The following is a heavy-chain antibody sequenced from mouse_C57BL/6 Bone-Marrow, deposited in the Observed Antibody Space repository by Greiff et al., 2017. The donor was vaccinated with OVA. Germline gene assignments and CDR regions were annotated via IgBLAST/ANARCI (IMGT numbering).Heavy chain of an antibody. J-gene: IGHJ3*01. CDR2: IDPSDSYT. CDR1: GYTFTSYW. V-gene: IGHV1-69*01. D-gene: IGHD1-1*01. Sequence: QVQLQQSGAELVMPGASVKLSCKASGYTFTSYWMHWVKQRPGQGLEWIGEIDPSDSYTNYNQKFKGKSTLTVDKSSSTAYMQLSSLTSEDSAVYYCARSVITTVVEGFAYWGQGTLVTVSA. CDR3: ARSVITTVVEGFAY.